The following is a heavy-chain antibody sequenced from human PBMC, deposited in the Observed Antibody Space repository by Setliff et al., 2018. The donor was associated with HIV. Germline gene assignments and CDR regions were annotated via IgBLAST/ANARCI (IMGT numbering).Heavy chain of an antibody. V-gene: IGHV1-18*01. CDR1: GYRFSSYG. Sequence: ASVKVSCKASGYRFSSYGISWVRQAPGQGLEWMGWIDPKSGGTNYAQRFQGRVTKTTDTSTSTAYMELRSLRSDDTAVYFCARDSCSSTSCPNWFDPWGQGTLVTVSS. CDR2: IDPKSGGT. J-gene: IGHJ5*02. D-gene: IGHD2-2*01. CDR3: ARDSCSSTSCPNWFDP.